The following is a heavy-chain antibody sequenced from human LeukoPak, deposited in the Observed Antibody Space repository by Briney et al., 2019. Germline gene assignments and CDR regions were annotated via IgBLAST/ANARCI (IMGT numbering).Heavy chain of an antibody. Sequence: GGSLRLSCAASGFTFSSYSMNWVRQAPGKGLEWVSSISSSSSYIYYADSVKGRFTISRDNAKNSLYLQMNSLRAEDTAVYYCARDWEYYYGSESYFRWAFDIWGQGTMVTVSS. D-gene: IGHD3-10*01. CDR2: ISSSSSYI. J-gene: IGHJ3*02. CDR1: GFTFSSYS. CDR3: ARDWEYYYGSESYFRWAFDI. V-gene: IGHV3-21*01.